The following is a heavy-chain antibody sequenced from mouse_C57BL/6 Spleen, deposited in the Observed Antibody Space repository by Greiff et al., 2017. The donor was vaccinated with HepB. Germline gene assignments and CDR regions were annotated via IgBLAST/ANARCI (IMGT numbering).Heavy chain of an antibody. J-gene: IGHJ1*03. D-gene: IGHD4-1*01. CDR2: IRLKSDNYAT. CDR1: GFTFSNYW. Sequence: EVMLVESGGGLVQPGGSMKLSCVASGFTFSNYWMNWVRQSPEKGLEWVAQIRLKSDNYATHYAESVKGRFTISRDDSKSSVYLQMNNLRAEDTGIYYCTVNWDWYFDVWGTGTTVTVSS. V-gene: IGHV6-3*01. CDR3: TVNWDWYFDV.